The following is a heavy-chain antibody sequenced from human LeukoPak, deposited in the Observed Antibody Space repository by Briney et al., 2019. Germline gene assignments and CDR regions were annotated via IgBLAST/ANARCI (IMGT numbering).Heavy chain of an antibody. D-gene: IGHD3-10*01. J-gene: IGHJ3*02. CDR3: ARGLWFGDRDAFYI. CDR1: GGSISSSNW. V-gene: IGHV4-4*02. Sequence: SETLSLTCAVSGGSISSSNWWSWVRQPPGKGLEWIGEIHHGGSTNYNPSLKSRVTISVDKSKKQFSLKLSSVAAADTAVYYCARGLWFGDRDAFYIWGQGKMVTVSS. CDR2: IHHGGST.